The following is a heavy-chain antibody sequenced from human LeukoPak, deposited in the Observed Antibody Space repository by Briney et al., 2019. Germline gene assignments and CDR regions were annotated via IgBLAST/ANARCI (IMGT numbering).Heavy chain of an antibody. Sequence: SETLSLTCTVSNGSISDSYWNWIRQPPGTGLEWIGYVYYSGSTNYNPSLKSRVAISVDTSKNQFSLKLTSVIAADTAVYYCARARNGDPGLYYYYYGMDVWGQGTTVTVSS. J-gene: IGHJ6*02. D-gene: IGHD4-17*01. CDR3: ARARNGDPGLYYYYYGMDV. CDR2: VYYSGST. V-gene: IGHV4-59*01. CDR1: NGSISDSY.